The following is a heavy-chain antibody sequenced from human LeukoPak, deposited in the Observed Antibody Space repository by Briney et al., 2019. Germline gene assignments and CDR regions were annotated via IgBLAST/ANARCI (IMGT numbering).Heavy chain of an antibody. CDR3: ARVRGSGSLGTDY. V-gene: IGHV1-2*02. CDR1: GYTFTGYY. Sequence: ASVKVSCKASGYTFTGYYMHWVRQAPGQGLEWMGWINPNSGGINYAQKFQGRVTMTRDTSISTAYMELSRLRSDDTAVYYCARVRGSGSLGTDYWGQGTLVTVSS. J-gene: IGHJ4*02. D-gene: IGHD3-10*01. CDR2: INPNSGGI.